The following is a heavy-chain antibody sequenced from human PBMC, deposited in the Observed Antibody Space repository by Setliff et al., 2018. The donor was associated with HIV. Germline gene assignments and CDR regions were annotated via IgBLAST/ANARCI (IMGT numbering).Heavy chain of an antibody. V-gene: IGHV5-51*01. Sequence: PGESLKISCKGSAYSFTTFWIAWVRQMPGKGLEWMGIIYPGDSDTTYSPSFQGQVTISVDKSISTAYLQWSSLKASDSAMYYCARQTVHTTHSLDFGLPNRDYYYGMDVWGQGTTVTVSS. CDR2: IYPGDSDT. D-gene: IGHD4-17*01. CDR1: AYSFTTFW. J-gene: IGHJ6*02. CDR3: ARQTVHTTHSLDFGLPNRDYYYGMDV.